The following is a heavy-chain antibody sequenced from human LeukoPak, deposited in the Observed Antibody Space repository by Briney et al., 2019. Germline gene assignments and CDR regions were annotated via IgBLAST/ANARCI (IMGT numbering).Heavy chain of an antibody. Sequence: ASVKVSCKVSGYTLTELSMHWVRQAPGKGRVWMVGFDPEDGATISAQKFQGRVTMTEDTSTDTAYMELSSLRSEDTAVYYCATDRRGYSYGSFRYWGQGTLVTVSS. CDR3: ATDRRGYSYGSFRY. CDR2: FDPEDGAT. D-gene: IGHD5-18*01. J-gene: IGHJ4*02. V-gene: IGHV1-24*01. CDR1: GYTLTELS.